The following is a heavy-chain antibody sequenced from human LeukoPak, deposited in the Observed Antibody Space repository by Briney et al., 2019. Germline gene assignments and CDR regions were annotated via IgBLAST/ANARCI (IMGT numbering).Heavy chain of an antibody. CDR2: ISYDGSNK. J-gene: IGHJ4*02. CDR3: AKGSWRYCSSTSCYLFDY. Sequence: GGSLRLSCAASGFTFSSYGMHWVRQAPGKGLEWVAVISYDGSNKYYADSVKGRFTISRDNSKNTLYLQMNSLRAEDTAVYYCAKGSWRYCSSTSCYLFDYWGQGTLVTVSS. CDR1: GFTFSSYG. V-gene: IGHV3-30*18. D-gene: IGHD2-2*01.